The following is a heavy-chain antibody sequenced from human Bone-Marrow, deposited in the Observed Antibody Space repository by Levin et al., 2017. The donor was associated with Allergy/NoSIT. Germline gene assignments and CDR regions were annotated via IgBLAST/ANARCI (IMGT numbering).Heavy chain of an antibody. Sequence: PGGSLRLSCRASGFIFSDHAMSWLRQAPGKGLEWVSTINGGGRNTYYLDSVRGRFTISRDNSENTLFVQMTNLRVEDTAVYYCAKSAIGWTTIIPNFEDWGQGTLVTVSS. CDR2: INGGGRNT. V-gene: IGHV3-23*01. J-gene: IGHJ4*02. CDR1: GFIFSDHA. D-gene: IGHD3-9*01. CDR3: AKSAIGWTTIIPNFED.